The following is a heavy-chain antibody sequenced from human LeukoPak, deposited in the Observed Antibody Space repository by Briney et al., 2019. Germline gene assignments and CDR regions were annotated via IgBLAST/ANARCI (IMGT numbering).Heavy chain of an antibody. CDR2: IFYRGST. CDR1: GGSISSYY. Sequence: SETLSLTCTVSGGSISSYYRSWIRQPPGKGLEWIGYIFYRGSTNYNPSLKSRVTISIDTSKIQFSLKLNSVTAADTAVYYCARGYDYVWGSYRFWGQGTLVTVSS. J-gene: IGHJ4*02. V-gene: IGHV4-59*01. CDR3: ARGYDYVWGSYRF. D-gene: IGHD3-16*02.